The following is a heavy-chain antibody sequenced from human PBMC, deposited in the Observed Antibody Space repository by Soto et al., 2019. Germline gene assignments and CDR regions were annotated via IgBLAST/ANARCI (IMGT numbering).Heavy chain of an antibody. D-gene: IGHD2-15*01. Sequence: SETVSLTCTVSGGSISTSCYYWGWIRQPPGKGLEWIGSIYCDGSTYYNPSLKSRVTISVDTSKNQFSLKLSSVTAADTAVYYCAIRHWVDTANYFDNWGQGTPVPVSS. CDR2: IYCDGST. CDR1: GGSISTSCYY. V-gene: IGHV4-39*01. CDR3: AIRHWVDTANYFDN. J-gene: IGHJ4*02.